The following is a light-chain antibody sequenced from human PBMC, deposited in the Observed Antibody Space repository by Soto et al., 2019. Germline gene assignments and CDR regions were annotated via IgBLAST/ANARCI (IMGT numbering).Light chain of an antibody. CDR2: EAS. CDR3: QQYNSYLIT. CDR1: HSLIKW. Sequence: DIRLAHSPTTLSACLVDRCNIXCRASHSLIKWLAWYQQKPGKAPKLLIYEASTLQSGVPSRFSGSGSGTEFTLTISSLQPDDSATYYCQQYNSYLITFGQGTRLEI. J-gene: IGKJ5*01. V-gene: IGKV1-5*03.